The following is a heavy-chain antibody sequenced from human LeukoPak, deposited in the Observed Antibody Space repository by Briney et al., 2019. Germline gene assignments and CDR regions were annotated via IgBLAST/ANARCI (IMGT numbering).Heavy chain of an antibody. Sequence: PSETLSLTCTVSGYSISSGYYWGWIRQPPGKGLEWIGSIYHSGSTYYNPSLKSRVTISVDTSKNQFSLKLSSVTAADTAVYYCARVQGFHCSSTSCYFYYYMDVWGKGTTVTVSS. V-gene: IGHV4-38-2*02. CDR1: GYSISSGYY. J-gene: IGHJ6*03. CDR2: IYHSGST. CDR3: ARVQGFHCSSTSCYFYYYMDV. D-gene: IGHD2-2*01.